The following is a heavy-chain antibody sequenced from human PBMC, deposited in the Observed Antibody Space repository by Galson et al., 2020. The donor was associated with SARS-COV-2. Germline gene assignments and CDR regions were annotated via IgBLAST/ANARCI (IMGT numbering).Heavy chain of an antibody. V-gene: IGHV4-28*01. CDR1: GYSISSSHW. J-gene: IGHJ3*02. CDR2: VFYSGST. D-gene: IGHD3-16*01. Sequence: SETLSLTCAVSGYSISSSHWWGWIRQPPGKGLEWIGYVFYSGSTYYNPSLKSRVTMSVDTSKNQFSLKLTSVTAVDTAVYYCASAPYDYVWGAGGAFDIWGQGTMVTVSS. CDR3: ASAPYDYVWGAGGAFDI.